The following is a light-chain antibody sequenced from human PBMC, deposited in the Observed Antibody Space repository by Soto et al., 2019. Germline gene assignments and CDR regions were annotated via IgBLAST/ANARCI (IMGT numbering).Light chain of an antibody. CDR2: DAS. V-gene: IGKV3-11*02. J-gene: IGKJ5*01. Sequence: EIVLTQSPATLSLSPGERATLSCRASQSVSSYLAWHQQKPGQAPRLLIYDASNRATGIAARFSGGGSGREFTLTISSLQSEDSALYYCQQYSNWPTFGQGTRLEIK. CDR1: QSVSSY. CDR3: QQYSNWPT.